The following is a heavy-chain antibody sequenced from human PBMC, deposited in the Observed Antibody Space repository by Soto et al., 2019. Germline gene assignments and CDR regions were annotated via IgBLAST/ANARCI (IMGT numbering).Heavy chain of an antibody. D-gene: IGHD2-2*01. Sequence: QVQLQESGPGLVKPSETLSLTCTVSGGSISSYYWSWIRQPPGKGLEWIGYIYYSGSTNYNPSLKSRVNVSVDTSQNQFTLKLSSVTAADTAVYYCARDGEGYCSSTSCYGSYYYGMDVWGQGTTVTVSS. V-gene: IGHV4-59*01. CDR1: GGSISSYY. J-gene: IGHJ6*02. CDR3: ARDGEGYCSSTSCYGSYYYGMDV. CDR2: IYYSGST.